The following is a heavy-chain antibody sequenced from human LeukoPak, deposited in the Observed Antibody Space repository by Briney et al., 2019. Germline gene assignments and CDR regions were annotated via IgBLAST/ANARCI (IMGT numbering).Heavy chain of an antibody. V-gene: IGHV5-51*01. J-gene: IGHJ4*02. CDR2: IYPGDSDT. D-gene: IGHD3-10*01. CDR1: GYSFTSYW. CDR3: ARRELTMVRGVIIEYYFDY. Sequence: KVSCKGSGYSFTSYWIGWVRQMPGKGLEWMGIIYPGDSDTRYSPSFQGQVTISADKSISTAYLQWSSLKASNTAMYYCARRELTMVRGVIIEYYFDYWGQGTLVTVSS.